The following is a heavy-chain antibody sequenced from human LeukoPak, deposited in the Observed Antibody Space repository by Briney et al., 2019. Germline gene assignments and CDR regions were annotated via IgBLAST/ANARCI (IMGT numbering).Heavy chain of an antibody. CDR1: GFTSSNYG. D-gene: IGHD2/OR15-2a*01. CDR2: ISYDGSDK. Sequence: GGSLRLSCAASGFTSSNYGMHWVRQAPGKGLEWVAVISYDGSDKYYADSVKGRFTISRDNSKNTLFLQMNSLRAEDTAVYHCAKDNSAFYFSAMDVWGQGTTVTVS. CDR3: AKDNSAFYFSAMDV. V-gene: IGHV3-30*18. J-gene: IGHJ6*02.